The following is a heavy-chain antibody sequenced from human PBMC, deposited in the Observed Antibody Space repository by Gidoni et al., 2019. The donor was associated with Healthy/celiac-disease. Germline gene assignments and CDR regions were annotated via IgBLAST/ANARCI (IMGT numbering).Heavy chain of an antibody. CDR3: ARGYYDSSGYYFDY. D-gene: IGHD3-22*01. CDR2: ISTIFGTA. Sequence: QVQLVQSGAEVKKHGSSVKVSCKASGGTFSSYAISWVRQAPGQGLEWMGGISTIFGTANYAQKFQGRVTITADESTSTAYMELSSLRSEDTAVYYCARGYYDSSGYYFDYWGQGTLVTVSS. CDR1: GGTFSSYA. J-gene: IGHJ4*02. V-gene: IGHV1-69*01.